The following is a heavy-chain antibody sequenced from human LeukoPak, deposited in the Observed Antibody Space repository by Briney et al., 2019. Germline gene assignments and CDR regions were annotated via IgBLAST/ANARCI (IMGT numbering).Heavy chain of an antibody. D-gene: IGHD3-3*01. Sequence: GGSLRLSCAASGFTVGSNYMSWVRQAPGKGLEWVSVIYSGGSTYYADSVKGRFTISRDNSKNTLYLQMNRLRAEDTAVYYCAKGEVNTYYDFWSGYPPPAYFDYWGQGTLVTVSS. CDR1: GFTVGSNY. J-gene: IGHJ4*02. CDR2: IYSGGST. CDR3: AKGEVNTYYDFWSGYPPPAYFDY. V-gene: IGHV3-53*01.